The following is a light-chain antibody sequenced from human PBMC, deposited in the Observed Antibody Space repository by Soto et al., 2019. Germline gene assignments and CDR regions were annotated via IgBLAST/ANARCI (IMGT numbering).Light chain of an antibody. CDR3: QQYNSYWT. J-gene: IGKJ1*01. Sequence: DIQMTQSPSTLSASVGDRVTITCRASQSISGWLAWYQQKPGKAPKLLIYDASSLESGVPSRFSGSGSGTEFTLTISSLQPADFATYYCQQYNSYWTFGQGTKVDIK. V-gene: IGKV1-5*01. CDR2: DAS. CDR1: QSISGW.